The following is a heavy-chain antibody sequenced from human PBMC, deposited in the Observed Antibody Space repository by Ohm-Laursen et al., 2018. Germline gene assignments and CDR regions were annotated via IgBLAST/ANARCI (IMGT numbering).Heavy chain of an antibody. CDR2: MWYDGSDI. J-gene: IGHJ5*02. Sequence: SLRLSCAASGFTFSSYWMHWVRQAPGKGLEWVAVMWYDGSDIHYADSVKGRFTISRDNSINTVYLQMNSLRVEDTAVYYCARGGNIWNYRSYFDPWGQGTLVTVSS. CDR1: GFTFSSYW. D-gene: IGHD1-7*01. V-gene: IGHV3-33*08. CDR3: ARGGNIWNYRSYFDP.